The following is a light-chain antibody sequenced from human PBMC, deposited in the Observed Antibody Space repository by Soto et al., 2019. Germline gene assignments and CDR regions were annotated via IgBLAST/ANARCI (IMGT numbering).Light chain of an antibody. Sequence: DIQMTQSPSTLSASVGDRVTITCRASQSISSWLAWYQQKPGKAPKVLIYDVSTLQSGVPSRFSGSRSGTEFTLTISDLQPDDFATYYCQEYHSFWTFGQGTKVDIK. CDR1: QSISSW. J-gene: IGKJ1*01. V-gene: IGKV1-5*01. CDR2: DVS. CDR3: QEYHSFWT.